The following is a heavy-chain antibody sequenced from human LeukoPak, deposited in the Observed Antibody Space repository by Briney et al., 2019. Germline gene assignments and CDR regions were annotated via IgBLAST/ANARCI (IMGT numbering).Heavy chain of an antibody. Sequence: SETLSLTCAVSGDSISSSTYYWGWIRQPPGKGLEGIGSIYYTGSTYYNPSLKSRVTISVDTSKNQFSLKLSSVTAADTAVYYCARLRRDILTGYYDYWGQGTLVTVSS. V-gene: IGHV4-39*01. D-gene: IGHD3-9*01. J-gene: IGHJ4*02. CDR2: IYYTGST. CDR3: ARLRRDILTGYYDY. CDR1: GDSISSSTYY.